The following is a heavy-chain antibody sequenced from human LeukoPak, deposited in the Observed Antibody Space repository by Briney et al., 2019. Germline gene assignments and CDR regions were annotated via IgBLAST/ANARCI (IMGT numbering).Heavy chain of an antibody. V-gene: IGHV3-30-3*01. D-gene: IGHD3-10*01. CDR2: VSNDGSNK. J-gene: IGHJ4*02. CDR3: ARDGLWFGELSPRWGDY. Sequence: WESLRLSCAASGFTFSSYAMHWVRQAPGKGLEWVAVVSNDGSNKYYADSVKDRFPIFRDNSKNTLYLQMNSLRAEDTAVYYCARDGLWFGELSPRWGDYWGQGTLVTASS. CDR1: GFTFSSYA.